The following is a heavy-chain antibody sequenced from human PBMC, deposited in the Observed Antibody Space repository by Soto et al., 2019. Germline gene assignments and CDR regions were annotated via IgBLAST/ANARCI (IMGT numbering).Heavy chain of an antibody. CDR2: ISSSSSYI. CDR3: ARVDLHPIFLGDYDILTGYYRADYYYYGMDV. V-gene: IGHV3-21*01. CDR1: GFTFSSYS. D-gene: IGHD3-9*01. Sequence: NPGGSLRLSCAASGFTFSSYSMNWVRQAPGKGLEWVSSISSSSSYIYYADSVKGRFTISRDNAKNSLYLQMNSLRAEDTAVYYCARVDLHPIFLGDYDILTGYYRADYYYYGMDVWGQGTTVTVSS. J-gene: IGHJ6*02.